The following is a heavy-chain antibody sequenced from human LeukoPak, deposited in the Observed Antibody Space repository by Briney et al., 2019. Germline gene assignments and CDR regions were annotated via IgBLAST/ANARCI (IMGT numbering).Heavy chain of an antibody. Sequence: PSETLSLTCAVYGGSFSGYYWSWIRQPPGKGLEWIGEINHSGSTNYNPSLKSRVTISVDTSKNQFSLKLSSVTAADTAVYYCARGSAPRYYYYYYMDVWGKGPRSPSP. CDR2: INHSGST. CDR3: ARGSAPRYYYYYYMDV. V-gene: IGHV4-34*01. J-gene: IGHJ6*03. D-gene: IGHD6-6*01. CDR1: GGSFSGYY.